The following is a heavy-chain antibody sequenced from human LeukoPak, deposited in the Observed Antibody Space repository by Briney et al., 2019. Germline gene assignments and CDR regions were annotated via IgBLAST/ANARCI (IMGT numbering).Heavy chain of an antibody. CDR2: IRSKANSYAT. V-gene: IGHV3-73*01. Sequence: GGSLRLSCAASGFTFSGSAMHWVRQASGKGLEWVGRIRSKANSYATAYDVSANGRSTISRDDLKNTAYLQMNSLKIEDTAVCYCTRLAEGYNGLDVWGQGTTVTVSS. CDR1: GFTFSGSA. CDR3: TRLAEGYNGLDV. J-gene: IGHJ6*02.